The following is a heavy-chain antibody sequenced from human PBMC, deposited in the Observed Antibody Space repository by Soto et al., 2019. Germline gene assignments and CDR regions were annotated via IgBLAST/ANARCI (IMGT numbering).Heavy chain of an antibody. D-gene: IGHD2-15*01. Sequence: SVKVSCKTSGFAFGNSAVQWVRQARGQRLEWMGWIVVGSGSTNYEQRFQKRVTITRDMSTSTVHMELSCLSSEDTAVYYCAAELYSGGTCCSFDIWGQGTMVTVSS. V-gene: IGHV1-58*01. CDR2: IVVGSGST. CDR3: AAELYSGGTCCSFDI. CDR1: GFAFGNSA. J-gene: IGHJ3*02.